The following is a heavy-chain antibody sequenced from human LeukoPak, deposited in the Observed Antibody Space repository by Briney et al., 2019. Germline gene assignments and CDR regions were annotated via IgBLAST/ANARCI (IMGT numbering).Heavy chain of an antibody. CDR1: GGSISSGSYY. V-gene: IGHV4-61*01. CDR2: IYYSGST. D-gene: IGHD3-22*01. Sequence: PSETLSLTCTVSGGSISSGSYYWSWIRQPPGKGLEWIGYIYYSGSTNYNPSLKSRVTISVDTSKNQFSLKLSSVTAADTAVYYCARGRSGPRPLSGSRYYYDSSGYPPIDYWGQGTLVTVSS. CDR3: ARGRSGPRPLSGSRYYYDSSGYPPIDY. J-gene: IGHJ4*02.